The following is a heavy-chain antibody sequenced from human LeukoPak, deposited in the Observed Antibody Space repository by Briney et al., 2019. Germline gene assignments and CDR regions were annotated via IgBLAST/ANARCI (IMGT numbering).Heavy chain of an antibody. CDR3: ARDRSRNYSCDY. CDR2: ISYDGSIK. J-gene: IGHJ4*02. CDR1: GFTFSSHA. V-gene: IGHV3-30-3*01. D-gene: IGHD2-2*01. Sequence: GGSLRLSCAASGFTFSSHAMHWVRQAPGKGLEWVAFISYDGSIKYYADSVKGRFTISRDNSKNTLYLQMSSLRTEDTAVYYCARDRSRNYSCDYWGQGTLVSVCS.